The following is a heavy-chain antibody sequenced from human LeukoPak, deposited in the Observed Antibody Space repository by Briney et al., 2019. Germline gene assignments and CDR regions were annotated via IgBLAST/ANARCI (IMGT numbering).Heavy chain of an antibody. Sequence: PGGSLRLSCAAPGFTFSSYWMHWVRHAPGKGQVWVSRIHSDGSSTSYADSVKGRFTISRDNAKNTLYLQMNSLRAEDTAVYYCARDGSYYYDSSPRLDYWGQGTLVTVSS. V-gene: IGHV3-74*01. J-gene: IGHJ4*02. CDR3: ARDGSYYYDSSPRLDY. D-gene: IGHD3-22*01. CDR1: GFTFSSYW. CDR2: IHSDGSST.